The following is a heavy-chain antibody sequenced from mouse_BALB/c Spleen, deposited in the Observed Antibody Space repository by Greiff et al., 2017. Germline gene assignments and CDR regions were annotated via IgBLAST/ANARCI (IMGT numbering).Heavy chain of an antibody. Sequence: VQLQQSGPELVKPGASVKISCKASGYTFTDYNMHWVKQSHGKSLEWIGYIYPYNGGTGYNQKFKSKATLTVDNSSSTAYMELRSLTSEDSAVYYCARRYYGYVIFDYWGQGTTLTVSS. CDR3: ARRYYGYVIFDY. D-gene: IGHD1-2*01. CDR1: GYTFTDYN. CDR2: IYPYNGGT. J-gene: IGHJ2*01. V-gene: IGHV1S29*02.